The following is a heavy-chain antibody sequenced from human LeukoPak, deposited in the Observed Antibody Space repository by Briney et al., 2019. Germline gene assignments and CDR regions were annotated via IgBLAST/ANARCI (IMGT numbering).Heavy chain of an antibody. J-gene: IGHJ3*02. Sequence: PSETLSLTCAVSGYSISSGYYWGWIRQPPGKGLEWIGSIYHSGSTYYNPSLKSRVTISVDTPKNQFSLKLSSVTAADTAVYYCARHLKGHDAFDIWGQGTMVTVSS. CDR2: IYHSGST. CDR3: ARHLKGHDAFDI. CDR1: GYSISSGYY. V-gene: IGHV4-38-2*01.